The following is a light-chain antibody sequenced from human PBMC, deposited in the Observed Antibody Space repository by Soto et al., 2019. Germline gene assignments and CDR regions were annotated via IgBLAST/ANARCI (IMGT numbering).Light chain of an antibody. V-gene: IGLV2-14*01. CDR1: SSDVGNYKY. Sequence: QSVLTQPASVSGSPGQSITISCTGTSSDVGNYKYVSWYQLHPGKAPKLMVFEVSNRPSGVSYRFSGSKSGNTASLTISGLQAEDEADYFCSSYSISTAYLFGTGTKLTVL. CDR2: EVS. CDR3: SSYSISTAYL. J-gene: IGLJ1*01.